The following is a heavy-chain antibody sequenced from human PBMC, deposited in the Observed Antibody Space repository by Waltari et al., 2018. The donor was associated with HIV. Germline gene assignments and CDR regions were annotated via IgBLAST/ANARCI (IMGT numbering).Heavy chain of an antibody. CDR2: VFYTGTP. V-gene: IGHV4-39*01. CDR3: ARRNWNYDFDY. CDR1: GGSVTNRNFY. D-gene: IGHD1-7*01. Sequence: QPQLQESDPGLVRPSETLSLTCTVSGGSVTNRNFYWGWVRQPPGKGLEWIGSVFYTGTPYNNPSLESRVSIYVDTSKDQFSLKLRYVTATDTAVYYCARRNWNYDFDYWGPGTLVTVSS. J-gene: IGHJ4*02.